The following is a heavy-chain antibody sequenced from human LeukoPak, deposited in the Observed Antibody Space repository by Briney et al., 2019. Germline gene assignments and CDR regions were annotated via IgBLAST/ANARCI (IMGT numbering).Heavy chain of an antibody. J-gene: IGHJ5*02. V-gene: IGHV4-4*07. D-gene: IGHD1-14*01. CDR1: GGSISSYY. CDR2: IYTSGST. Sequence: PSETLSLTCTVSGGSISSYYWSWIRQPAGKGLEWIGRIYTSGSTNYNPSLKSRVTMSVDTSKNQFSLKLSSVTAADTAVYYCARLESELSVGYNWFDPRGQGTLVTVSS. CDR3: ARLESELSVGYNWFDP.